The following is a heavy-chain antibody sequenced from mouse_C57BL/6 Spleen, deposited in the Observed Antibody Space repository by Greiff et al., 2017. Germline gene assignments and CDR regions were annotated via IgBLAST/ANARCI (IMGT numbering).Heavy chain of an antibody. Sequence: VQLQQSGAELARPGASVKLSCKASGYTFTSYGISWVKQRTGQGLECIGEIYPRSGNTYYNEKFKGKATLTADKSSSTAYMELRSLTSEDSAVYFCARDPTVVATRYFDVWGTGTTVTVSS. J-gene: IGHJ1*03. CDR1: GYTFTSYG. CDR2: IYPRSGNT. V-gene: IGHV1-81*01. CDR3: ARDPTVVATRYFDV. D-gene: IGHD1-1*01.